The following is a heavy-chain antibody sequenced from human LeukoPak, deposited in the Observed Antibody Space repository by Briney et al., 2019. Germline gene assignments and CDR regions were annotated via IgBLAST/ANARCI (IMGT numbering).Heavy chain of an antibody. CDR3: ARALQPGVYAFDI. D-gene: IGHD6-13*01. CDR2: IYYSGSA. CDR1: AGSISSSSYY. V-gene: IGHV4-39*07. J-gene: IGHJ3*02. Sequence: PSETLSFTCTVSAGSISSSSYYWGWIRQPPGKGLEWIASIYYSGSAYYNPSLNSRATIPLNTSENQFSLKLSSVTAADTAVYYCARALQPGVYAFDIWGEGTMVTVS.